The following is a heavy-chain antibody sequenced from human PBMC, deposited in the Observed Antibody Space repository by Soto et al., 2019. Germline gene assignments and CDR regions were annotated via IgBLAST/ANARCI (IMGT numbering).Heavy chain of an antibody. CDR2: ISSSGYT. CDR1: GGSINYGGYY. D-gene: IGHD4-4*01. J-gene: IGHJ4*02. V-gene: IGHV4-31*03. CDR3: ARGATDYSLQLDF. Sequence: QVQLQESGPGLVKPSQTLSLICSVSGGSINYGGYYWNCIRQRPGKRLEWLGFISSSGYTYYNPSLQCRLTMSLDTSQKQFSLNLCSLNAADTAVYYCARGATDYSLQLDFWGPGTLVTVSS.